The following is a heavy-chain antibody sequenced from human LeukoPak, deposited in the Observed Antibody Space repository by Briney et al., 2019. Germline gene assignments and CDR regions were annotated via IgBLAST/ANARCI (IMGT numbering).Heavy chain of an antibody. CDR2: ISSSGGST. V-gene: IGHV3-23*01. CDR1: GFTLSSSA. J-gene: IGHJ4*02. D-gene: IGHD5-12*01. CDR3: ARDQGGSGDY. Sequence: GGSLRLSCAASGFTLSSSAMTWVRQAPGKGLEGVSGISSSGGSTFYADSVKGRFTISRDNSKNTLYLQMNSLRAEDTAVYYCARDQGGSGDYWGQGTLVTVSS.